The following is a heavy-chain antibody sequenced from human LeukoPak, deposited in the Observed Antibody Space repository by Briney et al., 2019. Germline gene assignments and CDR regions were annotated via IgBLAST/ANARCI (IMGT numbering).Heavy chain of an antibody. CDR2: INPNSGGT. CDR3: ARDPGETTDYYYYYMDV. J-gene: IGHJ6*03. Sequence: ASVKVSCKASGYTFTGYYMHWVRQAPGQGLEWMGWINPNSGGTNYAQKFQGRVTMTRDTSISTAYMELSRLRSDDTAVYYCARDPGETTDYYYYYMDVWGKGTTVTIFS. D-gene: IGHD1-14*01. CDR1: GYTFTGYY. V-gene: IGHV1-2*02.